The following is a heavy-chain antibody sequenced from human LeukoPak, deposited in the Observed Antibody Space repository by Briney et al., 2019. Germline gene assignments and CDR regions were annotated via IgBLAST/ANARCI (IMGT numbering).Heavy chain of an antibody. Sequence: PSETLSLTCTVSGGSISSYYWSWIRQPPGKGLEWIGYIYYSGSTNYNPSLKSRVTISVDTSKNQISLRLTSVTAADTAVYYCARHASSGTYYYYGMDVWGQGTTVTVSS. CDR2: IYYSGST. CDR3: ARHASSGTYYYYGMDV. D-gene: IGHD3-10*01. J-gene: IGHJ6*02. V-gene: IGHV4-59*08. CDR1: GGSISSYY.